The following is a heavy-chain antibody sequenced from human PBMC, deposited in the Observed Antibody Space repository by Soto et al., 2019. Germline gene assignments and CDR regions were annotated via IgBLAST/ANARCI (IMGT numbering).Heavy chain of an antibody. CDR1: GFTFSSYA. V-gene: IGHV3-23*01. J-gene: IGHJ6*03. D-gene: IGHD3-3*01. CDR2: ISGSGGST. CDR3: AKGTYYDFWSGYSAYYYYYMDV. Sequence: PGGSLRLSCAASGFTFSSYAMSWVRQAPGKGLEWVSAISGSGGSTYYADSVKGRFTISRDNSKNTLYLQMNSLRAEDTAVYYCAKGTYYDFWSGYSAYYYYYMDVWGKGTTVTVS.